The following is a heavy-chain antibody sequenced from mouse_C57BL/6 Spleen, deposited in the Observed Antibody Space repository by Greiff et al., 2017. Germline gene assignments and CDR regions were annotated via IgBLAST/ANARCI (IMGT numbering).Heavy chain of an antibody. CDR1: GFTFSDYG. Sequence: EVKLVESGGGLVKPGGSLKLSCAASGFTFSDYGMHWVRQAPEKGLEWVAYISSGSSTIYYADTVKGRFTISRDNAKNTLFLQMTSLRSEDTAMYYCARGDYYGSSYYAWFAYWGQGTLVTVSA. J-gene: IGHJ3*01. CDR3: ARGDYYGSSYYAWFAY. D-gene: IGHD1-1*01. CDR2: ISSGSSTI. V-gene: IGHV5-17*01.